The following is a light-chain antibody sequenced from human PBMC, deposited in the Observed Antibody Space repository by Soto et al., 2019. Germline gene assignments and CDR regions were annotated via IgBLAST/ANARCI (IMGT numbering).Light chain of an antibody. CDR2: DVT. J-gene: IGLJ1*01. Sequence: QSALTPPTSISWSPGQSISISCIGTSSDVGAFNYVSWYQHHPGKAPQLIIYDVTSRPSGVSNRFSASKSGDTASLTISGLQAEDEDDYYCSSYKTRNTDVFGTGTKVTVL. CDR3: SSYKTRNTDV. V-gene: IGLV2-14*03. CDR1: SSDVGAFNY.